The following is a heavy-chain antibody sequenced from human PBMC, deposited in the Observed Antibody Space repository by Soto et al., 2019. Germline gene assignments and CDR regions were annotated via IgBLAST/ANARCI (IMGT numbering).Heavy chain of an antibody. V-gene: IGHV4-34*01. CDR1: GGSLSGYY. CDR2: INHSGST. D-gene: IGHD2-15*01. Sequence: QVQLQQWGAGLLKPSETLSLTCAVYGGSLSGYYWSWIRQPRGKGLEWIGQINHSGSTNYNPSLKSRVTISVDTSKNQFSLKLSSVTAADTAVYYCAGADIVVVVAAKGVYYGMDVWGQGTTVTVSS. CDR3: AGADIVVVVAAKGVYYGMDV. J-gene: IGHJ6*02.